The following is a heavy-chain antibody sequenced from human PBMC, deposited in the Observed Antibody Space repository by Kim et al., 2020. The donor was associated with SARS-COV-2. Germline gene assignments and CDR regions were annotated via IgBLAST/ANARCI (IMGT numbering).Heavy chain of an antibody. CDR1: GYTFTSYA. J-gene: IGHJ6*02. CDR3: ASNMVRGPHYYYYYGMDV. CDR2: INAGNGNT. Sequence: ASVKVSCKASGYTFTSYAMHWVRQAPGQRLEWMGWINAGNGNTKYSQKFQGRVTITRDTSASTAYMELSSLRSEDTAVYYCASNMVRGPHYYYYYGMDVWGQGTTVTVSS. V-gene: IGHV1-3*01. D-gene: IGHD3-10*01.